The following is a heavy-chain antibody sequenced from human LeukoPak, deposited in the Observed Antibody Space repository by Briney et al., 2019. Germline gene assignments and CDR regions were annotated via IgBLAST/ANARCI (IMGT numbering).Heavy chain of an antibody. CDR2: VYYSGSI. CDR3: ARHRGSGSTSIPFDS. CDR1: GASVITNSPY. J-gene: IGHJ4*02. Sequence: PSETLSLTCAVSGASVITNSPYWAWIRQSPGRGPEWIGTVYYSGSIYYNPSLKSRVTLSIDTSNNQFSLRLSSVTAADTAVYYCARHRGSGSTSIPFDSWGQWTLVTVSS. V-gene: IGHV4-39*01. D-gene: IGHD3-10*01.